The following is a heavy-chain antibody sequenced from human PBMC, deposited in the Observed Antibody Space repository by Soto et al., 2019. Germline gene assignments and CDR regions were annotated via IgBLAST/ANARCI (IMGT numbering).Heavy chain of an antibody. D-gene: IGHD3-16*01. V-gene: IGHV4-39*07. Sequence: SETLSLTCSVSGGSISSSSYFWGWIRQPPGKGLEWIGSIYYSGSTYYNPSLKSRVTVSVDTSKNQFSLKLSSVTAADTAVYYCARSWGYYFDYWGQGTLVT. CDR3: ARSWGYYFDY. CDR1: GGSISSSSYF. CDR2: IYYSGST. J-gene: IGHJ4*02.